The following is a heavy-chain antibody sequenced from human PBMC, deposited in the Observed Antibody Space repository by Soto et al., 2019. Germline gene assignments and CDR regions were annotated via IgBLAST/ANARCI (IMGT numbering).Heavy chain of an antibody. CDR3: ARDRERLGGIVRGSFDY. Sequence: QVQLVQSGAEVKKPGSSVEVSCKASGGTFSSYAISWVRQAPGQGLEWMGGIIPIFGTANYAQKFQGRVTITADESTSTAYMELSSLRSEDTAVYYCARDRERLGGIVRGSFDYWGQGTLVTVSS. D-gene: IGHD3-16*01. V-gene: IGHV1-69*01. J-gene: IGHJ4*02. CDR1: GGTFSSYA. CDR2: IIPIFGTA.